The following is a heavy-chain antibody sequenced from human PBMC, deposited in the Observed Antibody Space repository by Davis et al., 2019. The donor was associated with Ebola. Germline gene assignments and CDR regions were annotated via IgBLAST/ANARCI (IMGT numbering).Heavy chain of an antibody. V-gene: IGHV3-7*01. Sequence: GESLKIPCAASGFTFSSSRMTWVRQAPGKGLEWVANIKQEGSEKYCVDSVKGRFTISRDNAKNSLYLQMNSLRAEDTAVYYCATTPQYSSGQNKPFDYWGQGTLVTVSS. D-gene: IGHD6-19*01. CDR3: ATTPQYSSGQNKPFDY. J-gene: IGHJ4*02. CDR1: GFTFSSSR. CDR2: IKQEGSEK.